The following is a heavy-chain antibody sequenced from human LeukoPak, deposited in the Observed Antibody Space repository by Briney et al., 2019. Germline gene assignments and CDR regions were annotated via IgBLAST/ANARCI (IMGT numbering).Heavy chain of an antibody. CDR2: ISWNSGSI. D-gene: IGHD6-19*01. CDR1: GFTFDDYA. V-gene: IGHV3-9*01. Sequence: PGGSLRLSCAASGFTFDDYAMHWVRQAPGKGLEWVSGISWNSGSIGYADSVKGRFTISRDNAKNSLYLQMNSLRAEDTALYYCAKDISPRPYSSTFDYWGQGTLVTVSS. J-gene: IGHJ4*02. CDR3: AKDISPRPYSSTFDY.